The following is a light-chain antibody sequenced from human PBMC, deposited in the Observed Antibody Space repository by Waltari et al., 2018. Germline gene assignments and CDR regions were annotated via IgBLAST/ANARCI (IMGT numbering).Light chain of an antibody. J-gene: IGLJ3*02. V-gene: IGLV2-14*03. CDR2: DVT. CDR1: RSSAASYYY. Sequence: QSPLTQPASVSGSPGQSTPTSCTGTRSSAASYYYVPWYQQHPGKAPKLRIYDVTSRPSGVSDRFSGSKAGNTASLTISGLQAEDEADYYCSSYTKSSTWVFGGGTRLTVL. CDR3: SSYTKSSTWV.